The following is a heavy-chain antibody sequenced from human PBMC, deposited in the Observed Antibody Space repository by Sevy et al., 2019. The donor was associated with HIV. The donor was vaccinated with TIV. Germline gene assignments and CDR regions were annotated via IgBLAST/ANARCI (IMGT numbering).Heavy chain of an antibody. D-gene: IGHD5-18*01. CDR3: SRAAIDYNIPFEY. CDR2: IRSRGDNQ. J-gene: IGHJ4*02. CDR1: GFTFSNYD. V-gene: IGHV3-30*02. Sequence: GGCLRLSCAASGFTFSNYDMHCVRQTPGKGLEWVALIRSRGDNQYYADSVKGRFTVSRDNSKNTLYLLMNSLRGQDTAVYYCSRAAIDYNIPFEYWGQGTLVTVSS.